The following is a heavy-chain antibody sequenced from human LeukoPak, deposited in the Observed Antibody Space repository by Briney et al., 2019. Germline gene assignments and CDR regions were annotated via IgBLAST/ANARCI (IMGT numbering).Heavy chain of an antibody. J-gene: IGHJ6*02. Sequence: PSETLSLTCTVSGGSLSSFYWSWIRHPPGKGLEWIGYIYYSGSTNYNPSLKSRVIISVDTSKNQFSLNLTSVTAADTAIYYCARHRLPGYYYYGMDGWGQGTTVTVSS. D-gene: IGHD4-17*01. CDR1: GGSLSSFY. CDR2: IYYSGST. V-gene: IGHV4-59*08. CDR3: ARHRLPGYYYYGMDG.